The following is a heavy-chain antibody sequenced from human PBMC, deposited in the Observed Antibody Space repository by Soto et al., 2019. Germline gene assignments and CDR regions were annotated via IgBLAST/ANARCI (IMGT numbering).Heavy chain of an antibody. CDR3: ARDPKPRIAAAGSIDY. CDR1: GFTFRNYN. Sequence: GGSLRLSCAASGFTFRNYNMNWVRQAPGKGLEWVAVIWYDGSNKYYADSVKGRFTISRDNSKNTLYLQMNSLRAEDTAVYYCARDPKPRIAAAGSIDYWGQGTLVTVSS. V-gene: IGHV3-33*08. D-gene: IGHD6-13*01. J-gene: IGHJ4*02. CDR2: IWYDGSNK.